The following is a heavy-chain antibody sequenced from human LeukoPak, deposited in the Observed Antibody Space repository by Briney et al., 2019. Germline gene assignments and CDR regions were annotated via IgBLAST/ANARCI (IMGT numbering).Heavy chain of an antibody. CDR1: GFTFSDYY. J-gene: IGHJ5*02. D-gene: IGHD3-10*01. CDR3: ARPMVRGEAWFDP. CDR2: ISSSGSTI. Sequence: KSGGSLRLSCAASGFTFSDYYMSWIRQAPGKGLEWVSYISSSGSTIYYADSVKGRFTISRDNAKNSLYLQMNSPRAEDTAVYYCARPMVRGEAWFDPWGQGTLVTVSS. V-gene: IGHV3-11*01.